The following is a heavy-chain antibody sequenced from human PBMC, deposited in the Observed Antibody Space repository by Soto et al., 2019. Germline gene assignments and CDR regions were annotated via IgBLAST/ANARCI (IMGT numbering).Heavy chain of an antibody. CDR1: GYTFTSYY. CDR3: ARCLYHGDFDY. V-gene: IGHV1-46*01. CDR2: INPSGGST. Sequence: ASVKVSCKASGYTFTSYYMHWVRQAPGQGLEWMGIINPSGGSTSYAQKFQGRVTMTRDTSTSTVYMELSSLRSEDTAVYYWARCLYHGDFDYWGQGTLVTVSS. D-gene: IGHD4-17*01. J-gene: IGHJ4*02.